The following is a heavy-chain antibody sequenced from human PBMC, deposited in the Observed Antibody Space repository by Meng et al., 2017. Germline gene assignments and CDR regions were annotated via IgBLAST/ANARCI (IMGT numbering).Heavy chain of an antibody. Sequence: QGRLGGVGGGAVRPGRSLRLSCAASGFTFSSYAMHWVRQAPGKGLEWVAVISYDGSNKYYADSVKGRFTISRDNSKNTLYLQMNSLRAEDTAVYYCAGGLMVNDYWGQGTLVTVSS. J-gene: IGHJ4*02. CDR3: AGGLMVNDY. V-gene: IGHV3-30*01. D-gene: IGHD3-10*01. CDR2: ISYDGSNK. CDR1: GFTFSSYA.